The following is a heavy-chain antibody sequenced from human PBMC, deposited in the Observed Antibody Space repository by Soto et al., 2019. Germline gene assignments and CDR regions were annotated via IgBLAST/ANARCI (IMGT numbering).Heavy chain of an antibody. CDR1: AGSFSGYY. D-gene: IGHD5-18*01. V-gene: IGHV4-34*01. J-gene: IGHJ4*02. CDR3: ARGRKTRIQLWFPLDY. Sequence: SETLSLTCAVYAGSFSGYYWTWIRQPPGKGLEWIGEINHSGSTNYNPSLKSRVTISVDTSKNQISLKLSSVTAADTAVYYCARGRKTRIQLWFPLDYWGQGTLVTSPQ. CDR2: INHSGST.